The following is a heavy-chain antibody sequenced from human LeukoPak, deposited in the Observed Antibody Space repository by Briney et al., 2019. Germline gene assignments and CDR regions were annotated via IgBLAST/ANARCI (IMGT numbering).Heavy chain of an antibody. CDR3: AKDGRWLQSPFDY. Sequence: GGSLRLSCAASGFTFSTYSMIWVRQAPEKGLEWVSAISGSVGSTSYADSVKGRFTISRDNSKNTLYLQMNSLRAEDTAVYYCAKDGRWLQSPFDYWGQGTLVTVSS. V-gene: IGHV3-23*01. CDR1: GFTFSTYS. CDR2: ISGSVGST. J-gene: IGHJ4*02. D-gene: IGHD5-24*01.